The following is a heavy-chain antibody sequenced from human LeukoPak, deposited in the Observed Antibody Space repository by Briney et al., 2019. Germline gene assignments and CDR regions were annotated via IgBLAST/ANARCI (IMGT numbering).Heavy chain of an antibody. J-gene: IGHJ4*02. D-gene: IGHD3-10*01. Sequence: GGSLRLSCAASGFTFSSYAMSWVRQAPGKGLEWVSSISSSSSYIYYADSVKGRFTISRDNAKNSLYLQMNSLRAEDTALYYCASVDYYGSGNYYNDVDYWGQGTLVTVSS. CDR1: GFTFSSYA. CDR2: ISSSSSYI. CDR3: ASVDYYGSGNYYNDVDY. V-gene: IGHV3-21*01.